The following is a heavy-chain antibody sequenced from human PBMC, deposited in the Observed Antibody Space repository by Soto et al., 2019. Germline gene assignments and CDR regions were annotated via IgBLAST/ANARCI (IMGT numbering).Heavy chain of an antibody. CDR3: ARTRYCRSTSCFYYYYGMDV. Sequence: SVKASCKASRGTFSSYAIRWVRQSPVQGLEWMGGIIPIFGTANYAQKFQGRVTITADESTSTAYMELSSLRSEDTAVYYCARTRYCRSTSCFYYYYGMDVWGQGTTVTVSS. D-gene: IGHD2-2*01. V-gene: IGHV1-69*13. CDR2: IIPIFGTA. J-gene: IGHJ6*02. CDR1: RGTFSSYA.